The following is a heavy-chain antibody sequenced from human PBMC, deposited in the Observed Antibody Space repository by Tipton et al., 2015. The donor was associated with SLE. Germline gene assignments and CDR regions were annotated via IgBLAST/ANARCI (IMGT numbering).Heavy chain of an antibody. CDR2: IDYSGST. Sequence: TLSLTCTVSGGSISGHYWNWIRQSPGKGLEWLGYIDYSGSTKYDSSLKSRATISVDTSKNQFSLSLRSVTTADTATYYCARGGSGWYAGFDHWGQGNLVVVSS. J-gene: IGHJ4*02. V-gene: IGHV4-59*11. D-gene: IGHD6-19*01. CDR1: GGSISGHY. CDR3: ARGGSGWYAGFDH.